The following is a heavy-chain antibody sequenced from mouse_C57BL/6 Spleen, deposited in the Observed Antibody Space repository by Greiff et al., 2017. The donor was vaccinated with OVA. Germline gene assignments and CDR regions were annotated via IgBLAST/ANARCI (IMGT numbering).Heavy chain of an antibody. CDR3: ARSITTVVAPPFDY. V-gene: IGHV1-82*01. J-gene: IGHJ2*01. CDR1: GYAFSSSW. D-gene: IGHD1-1*01. CDR2: IYPGDGDT. Sequence: QVQLQQSGPELVKPGASVKISCKASGYAFSSSWMNWVKQRPGKGLEWIGRIYPGDGDTNYNGKFTGKATLTADKSSSTAYMQLSSLTSEDSAVYFCARSITTVVAPPFDYWGQGPTLTFSS.